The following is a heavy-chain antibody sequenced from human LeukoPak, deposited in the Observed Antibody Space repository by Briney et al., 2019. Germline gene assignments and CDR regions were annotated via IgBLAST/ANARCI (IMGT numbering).Heavy chain of an antibody. Sequence: ASVTVSCKASGYTFTGYYMHWVRQAPGQGLEWMGWINPNSGGTNYAQKFQGRVTMTRDTSISTAYMELSRLRSDDTAVYYCARAESEKRLGELSYWGQGTLVTVSS. V-gene: IGHV1-2*02. J-gene: IGHJ4*02. CDR2: INPNSGGT. CDR1: GYTFTGYY. CDR3: ARAESEKRLGELSY. D-gene: IGHD3-16*02.